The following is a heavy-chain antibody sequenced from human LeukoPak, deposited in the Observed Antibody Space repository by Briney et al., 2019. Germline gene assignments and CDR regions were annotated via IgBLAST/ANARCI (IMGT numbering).Heavy chain of an antibody. CDR1: GFTFSSYR. Sequence: PGGSLRLSCAASGFTFSSYRMNWVRQAPGKGLEWVSSISSSSSYIYYADSVKGRFTISRDNAKNSLYLQMNSLRAEDTAVYYCARCPGSPLDYYYMDVWGKGTTVTVSS. CDR2: ISSSSSYI. CDR3: ARCPGSPLDYYYMDV. J-gene: IGHJ6*03. V-gene: IGHV3-21*01.